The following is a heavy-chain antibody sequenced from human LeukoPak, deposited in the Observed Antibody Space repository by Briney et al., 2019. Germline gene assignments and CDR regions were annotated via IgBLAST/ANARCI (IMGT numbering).Heavy chain of an antibody. CDR1: GGSISSSSYY. CDR3: ARDTRGYSYGYVPDAFDI. Sequence: PSETLSLTCTGSGGSISSSSYYWGWIRQPPGKGLEWIGSIYYSGSTYYNPSLKSRVTISVDTSKNQFSLKLSSVTAADTAVYYCARDTRGYSYGYVPDAFDIWGQGTMVTVSS. D-gene: IGHD5-18*01. V-gene: IGHV4-39*07. CDR2: IYYSGST. J-gene: IGHJ3*02.